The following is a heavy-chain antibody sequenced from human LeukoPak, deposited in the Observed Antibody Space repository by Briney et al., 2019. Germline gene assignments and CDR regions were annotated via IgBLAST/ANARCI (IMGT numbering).Heavy chain of an antibody. D-gene: IGHD3-16*01. J-gene: IGHJ4*02. V-gene: IGHV4-4*07. Sequence: PSETLSLTCTVSSGSINSYYWGWVRQPAGRGLEWIGRIYTTGKTDYNPSLKSRLTMSVDTSKRQFSLNLRSVTVADTAIYYCARHGYTASHYFLDFWSQGTLVTVSS. CDR2: IYTTGKT. CDR3: ARHGYTASHYFLDF. CDR1: SGSINSYY.